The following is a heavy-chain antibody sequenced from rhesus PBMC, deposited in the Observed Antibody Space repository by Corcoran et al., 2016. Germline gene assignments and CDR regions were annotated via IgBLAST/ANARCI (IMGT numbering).Heavy chain of an antibody. V-gene: IGHV1-111*02. CDR3: ATGGAAGNRVAGDAFDF. CDR1: GYTFTDYY. D-gene: IGHD6-31*01. Sequence: EVQLVQSGAEVKKPGASVKISCKASGYTFTDYYLHWVRQAPGKGLEWMGRVDPEDCEAIHAQKFQDRVTINADTSTDTAYMELSSLRSEDTAVYYCATGGAAGNRVAGDAFDFWGQGLRVTVSS. CDR2: VDPEDCEA. J-gene: IGHJ3*01.